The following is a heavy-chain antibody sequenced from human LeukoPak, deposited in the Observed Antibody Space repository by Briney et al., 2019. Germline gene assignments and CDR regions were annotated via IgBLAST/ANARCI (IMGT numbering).Heavy chain of an antibody. J-gene: IGHJ4*02. D-gene: IGHD4-17*01. V-gene: IGHV4-31*03. CDR1: GGSISRGGYY. CDR3: ARGGGYGDLDY. Sequence: SETLSLTCTASGGSISRGGYYWSWIRQHPGKGLEWIGYINYSGSTYYNPSLKSRVTISVDTSKNQFSLKLSSVTAADTAVYYCARGGGYGDLDYWGQGTLVTVSS. CDR2: INYSGST.